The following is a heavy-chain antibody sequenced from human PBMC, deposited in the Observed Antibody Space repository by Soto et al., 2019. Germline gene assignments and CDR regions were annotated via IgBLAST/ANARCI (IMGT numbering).Heavy chain of an antibody. J-gene: IGHJ3*02. V-gene: IGHV3-21*01. CDR3: ARLHYYGSGSYHRRPRGGCAFDI. CDR2: ISSSSSYI. Sequence: PGGSLRLSCAASGFTFSSYSMNWVRQAPGKGLEWVSSISSSSSYIYYADSVKGRFTISRDNAKNSLYLQMNSLRAEDTAVYYCARLHYYGSGSYHRRPRGGCAFDIWGQGTMVTVSS. CDR1: GFTFSSYS. D-gene: IGHD3-10*01.